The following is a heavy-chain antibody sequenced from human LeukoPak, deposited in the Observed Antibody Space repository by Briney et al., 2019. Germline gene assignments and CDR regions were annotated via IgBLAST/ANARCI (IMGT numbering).Heavy chain of an antibody. V-gene: IGHV1-46*01. CDR2: INPRGGSA. Sequence: ASVKVSCKASGYTFTSYYMHWVRQAPGQGFEWMGIINPRGGSASSAQKFQGRVTLTRDTSTSTVYMELSSLRSEDTAVYYCARDYHGSGSLTTFDYWGQGTLVTISS. CDR3: ARDYHGSGSLTTFDY. J-gene: IGHJ4*02. CDR1: GYTFTSYY. D-gene: IGHD3-10*01.